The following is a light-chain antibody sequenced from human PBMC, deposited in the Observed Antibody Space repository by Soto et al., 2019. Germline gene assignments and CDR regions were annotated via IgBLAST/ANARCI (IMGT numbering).Light chain of an antibody. CDR3: QQGNSWPLT. CDR2: DAS. V-gene: IGKV3-11*01. J-gene: IGKJ4*01. Sequence: ENVLTQSPATLSLSPGERATLSCRASQSVITYLAWYQQKPGQGPRLLIYDASNRATGVPARFTGSGSGTDFTLTISSLEPGDFAVYYCQQGNSWPLTFGGGTKVEIK. CDR1: QSVITY.